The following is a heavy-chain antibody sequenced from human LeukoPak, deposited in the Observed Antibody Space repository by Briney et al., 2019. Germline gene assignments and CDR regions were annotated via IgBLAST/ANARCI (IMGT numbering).Heavy chain of an antibody. CDR3: ATDYDILPGYGY. D-gene: IGHD3-9*01. J-gene: IGHJ4*02. V-gene: IGHV1-24*01. CDR1: GYTLTELS. CDR2: FDPEDGET. Sequence: ASVKGSCKVSGYTLTELSMHWVRQAPGKGLEWMGGFDPEDGETIYAQKFQGRVTMTEDTSTDTAYMELSSLRSEDTAVYYCATDYDILPGYGYWGQGTLVTVSS.